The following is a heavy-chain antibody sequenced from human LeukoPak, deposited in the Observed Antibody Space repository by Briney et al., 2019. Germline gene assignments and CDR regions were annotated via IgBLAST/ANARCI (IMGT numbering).Heavy chain of an antibody. V-gene: IGHV1-46*01. CDR1: GYTITGYY. D-gene: IGHD4-23*01. J-gene: IGHJ5*02. CDR3: ARVFGGPVSRRFDP. CDR2: IYPSDGST. Sequence: GASVKVSCKASGYTITGYYLHWVRQAPGQGLEWMGIIYPSDGSTTYAQKFHGRLTMTRDMSTSTVHMELSSLRSDDTAVYYCARVFGGPVSRRFDPWGQGTLVTVSS.